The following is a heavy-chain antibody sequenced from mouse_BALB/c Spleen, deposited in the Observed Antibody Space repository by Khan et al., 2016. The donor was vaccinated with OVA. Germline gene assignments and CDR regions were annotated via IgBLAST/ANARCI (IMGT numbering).Heavy chain of an antibody. V-gene: IGHV1-20*02. D-gene: IGHD1-1*01. Sequence: VQLKQSGPELVKPGASVKISCKASGYSFTSYFMNWVMQSHGKSLEWIGRINPHIGETFYNQKFKGKATLTVDESSSTAHMELRSLASEDSAVYYCARIYGSDFDYWGQGTPLTVSS. CDR1: GYSFTSYF. CDR3: ARIYGSDFDY. CDR2: INPHIGET. J-gene: IGHJ2*01.